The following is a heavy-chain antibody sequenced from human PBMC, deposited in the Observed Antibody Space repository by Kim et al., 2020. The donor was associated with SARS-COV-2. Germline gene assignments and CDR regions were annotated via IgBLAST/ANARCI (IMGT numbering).Heavy chain of an antibody. CDR1: GYTFTGHY. CDR2: INSNSGGT. Sequence: ASVKVSCKASGYTFTGHYMHWVRQAPGQGLEWMGWINSNSGGTNYAQKFQGRVTVTRDTSINTAYMELSRLRSDDTAVYYCARGGPLYTHYYFDYWGQGTLVTVSS. V-gene: IGHV1-2*02. D-gene: IGHD3-16*02. CDR3: ARGGPLYTHYYFDY. J-gene: IGHJ4*02.